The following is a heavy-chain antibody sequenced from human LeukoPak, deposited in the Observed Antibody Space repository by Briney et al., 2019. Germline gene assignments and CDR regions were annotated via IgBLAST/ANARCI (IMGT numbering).Heavy chain of an antibody. Sequence: SETLSLTCAVYGGSFSGYYWSWIRQPPGKGLEWIGEIIHSGSTNYNPSLKSRVTISVDTSKNQFSLKLSSVTAADTAVYYCASYLDGVDYWGQGTLVTVSS. CDR1: GGSFSGYY. CDR2: IIHSGST. CDR3: ASYLDGVDY. V-gene: IGHV4-34*12. D-gene: IGHD4-17*01. J-gene: IGHJ4*02.